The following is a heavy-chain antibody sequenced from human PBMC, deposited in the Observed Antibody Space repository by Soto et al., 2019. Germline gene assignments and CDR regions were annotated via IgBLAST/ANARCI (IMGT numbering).Heavy chain of an antibody. D-gene: IGHD6-25*01. CDR2: IYFTGNT. V-gene: IGHV4-39*01. J-gene: IGHJ5*02. CDR1: GGSITSSSHF. Sequence: PSETLSLTCTVSGGSITSSSHFWGWVRQPPGKGLEWIGTIYFTGNTYYTPSLKSRLTMSIDTSKNEFSLRLNSVTAADTAVYYCAGQTFTIAAASYGRSNWFDPWGPGTLLTVSS. CDR3: AGQTFTIAAASYGRSNWFDP.